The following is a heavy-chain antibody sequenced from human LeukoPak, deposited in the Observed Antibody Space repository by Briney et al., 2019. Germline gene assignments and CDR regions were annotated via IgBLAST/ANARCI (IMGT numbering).Heavy chain of an antibody. D-gene: IGHD3-10*01. Sequence: SVKVPCKASGGTFSSYAISWVRQAPGQGLEWMGGIIPIFGTANYAQKFQGRVTITADESTSTAYMELSSLRSEDTAVYYCASESLMVRGVIIPFDYWGQGTLVTVSS. CDR1: GGTFSSYA. CDR2: IIPIFGTA. CDR3: ASESLMVRGVIIPFDY. V-gene: IGHV1-69*13. J-gene: IGHJ4*02.